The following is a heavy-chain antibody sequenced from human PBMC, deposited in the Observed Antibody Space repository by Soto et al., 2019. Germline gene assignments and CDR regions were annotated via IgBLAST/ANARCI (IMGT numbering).Heavy chain of an antibody. CDR1: GGTFSSYS. CDR2: IIPLLRTV. Sequence: QEELVQSGAEVKKPGSSVNVSCKASGGTFSSYSITWVRQVPGQRPEWMGEIIPLLRTVNYAQKFQGRLTITGDRSTSTVYMALSSLRSDDTAVYYCARDPVDLFGYMDVWGHGTTVTVS. CDR3: ARDPVDLFGYMDV. J-gene: IGHJ6*02. D-gene: IGHD6-25*01. V-gene: IGHV1-69*06.